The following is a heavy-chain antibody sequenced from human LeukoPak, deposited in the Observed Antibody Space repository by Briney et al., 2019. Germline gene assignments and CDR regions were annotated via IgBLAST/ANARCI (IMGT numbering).Heavy chain of an antibody. D-gene: IGHD2-21*01. Sequence: GGSRRLSCAASGFTFSTYGMHWVRQAPGKGLEWVAVISYDGSNEYYADSVKGRFTISRDNSKNTLYLQMSSLRAEDTAVYYCAKEFNRGLPDYWGQGTLVTVSS. V-gene: IGHV3-30*18. CDR3: AKEFNRGLPDY. J-gene: IGHJ4*02. CDR1: GFTFSTYG. CDR2: ISYDGSNE.